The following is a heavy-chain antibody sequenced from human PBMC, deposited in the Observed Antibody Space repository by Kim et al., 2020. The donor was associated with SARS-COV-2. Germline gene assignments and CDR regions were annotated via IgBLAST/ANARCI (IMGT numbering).Heavy chain of an antibody. Sequence: VKGRLPISRDNSKTTLYLQMNNLRAEDTAVYYCAEERRKYCSGGSCHLEYWGQGTLVTVSS. J-gene: IGHJ4*02. D-gene: IGHD2-15*01. CDR3: AEERRKYCSGGSCHLEY. V-gene: IGHV3-33*06.